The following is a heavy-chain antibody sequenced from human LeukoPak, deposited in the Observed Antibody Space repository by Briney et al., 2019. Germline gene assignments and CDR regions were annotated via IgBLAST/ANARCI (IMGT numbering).Heavy chain of an antibody. CDR3: ARDSFFSSRVMYGMDV. V-gene: IGHV1-18*01. D-gene: IGHD2-21*01. CDR1: GYTFTSYG. CDR2: ISAYNGNT. J-gene: IGHJ6*02. Sequence: ASVKVSCKASGYTFTSYGISWVRQAPGQGLEWMGWISAYNGNTNYAQKLQGRVTMTTDTSTSTAYMELRSLRSDDTAVYYCARDSFFSSRVMYGMDVWGQGTTVTVSS.